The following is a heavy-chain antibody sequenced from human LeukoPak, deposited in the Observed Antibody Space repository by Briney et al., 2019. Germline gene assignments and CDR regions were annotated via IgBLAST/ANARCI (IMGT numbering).Heavy chain of an antibody. CDR3: ARRVTFGPYGDYDV. CDR1: GGSISSYY. V-gene: IGHV4-59*08. Sequence: PSETLSLTCTVSGGSISSYYWSWIRQPPGKGLEWIGYIYCSGSTNYNPSLKSRVTISVDTSKNQFSLKLSSVTAADTAVYYCARRVTFGPYGDYDVWGQGTLATVSS. CDR2: IYCSGST. J-gene: IGHJ4*02. D-gene: IGHD4-17*01.